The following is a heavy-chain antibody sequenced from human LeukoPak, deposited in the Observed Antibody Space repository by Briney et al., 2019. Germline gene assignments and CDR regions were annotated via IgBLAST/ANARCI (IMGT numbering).Heavy chain of an antibody. CDR3: ARGDCSSTICYSPMDV. V-gene: IGHV4-38-2*02. Sequence: SETLSLTCTVSGYSISTGYYWVWIRQSPGKGLEWIGSIYRSGSTNYNPSLKSRVTISVDTSNNQFSLKVSSVTAADTAVYYCARGDCSSTICYSPMDVWGKGTTVTVSS. J-gene: IGHJ6*03. CDR1: GYSISTGYY. CDR2: IYRSGST. D-gene: IGHD2-2*01.